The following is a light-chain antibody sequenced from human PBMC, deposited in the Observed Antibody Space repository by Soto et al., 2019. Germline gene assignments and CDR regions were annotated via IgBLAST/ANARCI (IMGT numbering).Light chain of an antibody. Sequence: DIQMTQSPSSLSASVGDRATITCRASHGINNIVAWYQQKPGEVPKLLIYAASNLQSGVPSRFSGSGFGTDFVLTVSSLEPEDVANYYRQKYDSVPLTFGGGTRVEIK. J-gene: IGKJ4*01. CDR1: HGINNI. CDR3: QKYDSVPLT. CDR2: AAS. V-gene: IGKV1-27*01.